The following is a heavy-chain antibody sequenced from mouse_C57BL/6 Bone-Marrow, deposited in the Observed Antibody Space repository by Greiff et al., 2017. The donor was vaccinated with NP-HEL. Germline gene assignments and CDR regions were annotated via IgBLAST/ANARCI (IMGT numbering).Heavy chain of an antibody. CDR1: GYAFTNYL. Sequence: VQLQQSGAELVRPGTSVKVSCKASGYAFTNYLIEWVKQRPGQGLEWIGVINPGSGGTNYNEKFKGKATLTADKSSSTAYMQLSSLTSEDSAVYFCAREDLLYWYFDVRGTGTTVTVSS. CDR2: INPGSGGT. V-gene: IGHV1-54*01. J-gene: IGHJ1*03. CDR3: AREDLLYWYFDV. D-gene: IGHD2-1*01.